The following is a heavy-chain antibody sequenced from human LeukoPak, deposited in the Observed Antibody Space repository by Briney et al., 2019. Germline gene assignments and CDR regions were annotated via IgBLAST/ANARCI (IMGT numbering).Heavy chain of an antibody. CDR3: ARARGRMTTEVDWFDP. V-gene: IGHV4-4*07. J-gene: IGHJ5*02. CDR1: GGSISSYY. CDR2: IYTSGST. Sequence: SETLSLTCTVSGGSISSYYWSWIRQPAGKGLEWIGRIYTSGSTNYNPSLKSRVTMSVDTSKIQFSLKLSSVTAADTAVYYCARARGRMTTEVDWFDPWGQGTLVTVSS. D-gene: IGHD4-11*01.